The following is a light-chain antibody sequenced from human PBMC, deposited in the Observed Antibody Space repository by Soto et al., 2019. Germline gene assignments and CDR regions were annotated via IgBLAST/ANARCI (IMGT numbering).Light chain of an antibody. CDR3: QKYNSVPVT. J-gene: IGKJ5*01. Sequence: DIQMTQSPSSLSASVGDRVTITCRASQDISNFLAWYQQKAGTVPKLLIYSASTLQSGVPSRFSGSGSGTDFTLTISNLHPEDVATYYCQKYNSVPVTFGQGTRLEIK. CDR2: SAS. CDR1: QDISNF. V-gene: IGKV1-27*01.